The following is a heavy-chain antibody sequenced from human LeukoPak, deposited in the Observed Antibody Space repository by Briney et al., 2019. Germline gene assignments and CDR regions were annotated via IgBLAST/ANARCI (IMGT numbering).Heavy chain of an antibody. D-gene: IGHD3-3*01. V-gene: IGHV3-21*01. CDR3: ARGTVLRFLEWRNWFDP. J-gene: IGHJ5*02. CDR1: GFTFSSYS. Sequence: PGGSLRLSCAASGFTFSSYSMNWVRQAPGKGLEWVSSISSSSSYIYYADSVKGRFTISRDNAKNSLYLQMNSLRAEDTAVYYCARGTVLRFLEWRNWFDPWGQGTLVTVSS. CDR2: ISSSSSYI.